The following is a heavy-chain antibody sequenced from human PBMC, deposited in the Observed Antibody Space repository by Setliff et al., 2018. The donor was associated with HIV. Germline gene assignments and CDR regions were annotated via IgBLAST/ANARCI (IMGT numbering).Heavy chain of an antibody. CDR1: GGSFSGYY. J-gene: IGHJ6*03. CDR3: ARGSRQLTIFGVVFKTNYYFMDV. D-gene: IGHD3-3*01. Sequence: SETLSLTCAAYGGSFSGYYWSWIRQPPGKGLEWIGEINHDRTTNYNPSLKSRVTISVDTSKNQFSLTLNSVTAADTAVYYCARGSRQLTIFGVVFKTNYYFMDVWGKGTAVTVSS. CDR2: INHDRTT. V-gene: IGHV4-34*01.